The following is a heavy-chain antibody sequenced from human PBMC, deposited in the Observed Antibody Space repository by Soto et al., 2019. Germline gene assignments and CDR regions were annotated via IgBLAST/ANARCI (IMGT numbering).Heavy chain of an antibody. CDR1: GGSISSSNW. CDR2: IYHSGST. J-gene: IGHJ6*02. Sequence: QVQLQESGPGLVKPSGTLSLTCAVSGGSISSSNWWSWVRQPPGKGLEWIGEIYHSGSTNYNPSLKSRVTISVDKSKNQFSPKLSSVTAADTAVYYCARLRIVVVPASMYEYYYYGMDVWSQGTTVTVSS. D-gene: IGHD2-2*01. V-gene: IGHV4-4*02. CDR3: ARLRIVVVPASMYEYYYYGMDV.